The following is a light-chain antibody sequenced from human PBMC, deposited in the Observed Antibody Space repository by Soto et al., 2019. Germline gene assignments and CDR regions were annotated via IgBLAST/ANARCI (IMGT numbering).Light chain of an antibody. CDR2: LVS. Sequence: DIVMTQSPLSLPVTPGEPASISCRSSQSLLHVNGYTYLDWYLQKPGQSPQLLMYLVSIRASGVPDRFSGSGSGTDFTLKISRVEAEDVGVYYCMQAVQIPGPFGQGTKVEIK. J-gene: IGKJ1*01. CDR3: MQAVQIPGP. V-gene: IGKV2-28*01. CDR1: QSLLHVNGYTY.